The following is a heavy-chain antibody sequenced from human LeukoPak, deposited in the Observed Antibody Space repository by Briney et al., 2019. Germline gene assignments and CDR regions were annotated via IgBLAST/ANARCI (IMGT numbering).Heavy chain of an antibody. J-gene: IGHJ4*02. CDR2: ISGSGGST. V-gene: IGHV3-23*01. Sequence: GGSLRLSCAASGFTFSRYAMSWVRQAPGKGLEWVSAISGSGGSTYYADSMKGRFTISRDNSKNTLYLRMNSLRAEDTAVYYCAKDRGGAELFDYWGQGTLVSVSS. D-gene: IGHD3-16*01. CDR1: GFTFSRYA. CDR3: AKDRGGAELFDY.